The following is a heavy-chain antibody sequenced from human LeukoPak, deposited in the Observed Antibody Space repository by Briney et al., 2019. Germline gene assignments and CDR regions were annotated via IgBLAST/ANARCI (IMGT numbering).Heavy chain of an antibody. Sequence: TGGSLRLSCAASGFTFSSYGMHWVRQAPGKGLEWVAFIRYDGSNKYYADSVKGRFTISRDNSKNTLYLQMNSLRAEDTAVYYCAKDGGRKWLPEYYFDYWGQGTLVTVSS. V-gene: IGHV3-30*02. CDR1: GFTFSSYG. CDR2: IRYDGSNK. J-gene: IGHJ4*02. D-gene: IGHD3-16*01. CDR3: AKDGGRKWLPEYYFDY.